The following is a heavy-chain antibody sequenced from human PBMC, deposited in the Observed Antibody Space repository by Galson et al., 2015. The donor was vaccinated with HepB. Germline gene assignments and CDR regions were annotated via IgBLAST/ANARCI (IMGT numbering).Heavy chain of an antibody. D-gene: IGHD3-10*01. V-gene: IGHV3-21*01. J-gene: IGHJ4*02. Sequence: SLRLSCAASGFTFSSYSMNWVRQAPGKGLEWVSSISSSSSYIYYADSVKGRFTISRDNAKNSLYLQINSLRAEDTAVYYCARDQGYGSLEVVYWGQGTLVTVSS. CDR3: ARDQGYGSLEVVY. CDR2: ISSSSSYI. CDR1: GFTFSSYS.